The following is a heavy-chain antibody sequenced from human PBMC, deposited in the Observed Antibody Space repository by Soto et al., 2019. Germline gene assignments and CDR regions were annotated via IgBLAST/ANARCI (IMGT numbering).Heavy chain of an antibody. CDR3: ARRGTYYDFWSGYGPWYFDL. CDR2: IYYSGST. J-gene: IGHJ2*01. V-gene: IGHV4-59*08. Sequence: SETLSLTCTVSGGSISSHYWSWILQPPWKGLEWIGYIYYSGSTNYNPSLKSRVTISVDTSKNQFSLKLSSVTAADTAVYYCARRGTYYDFWSGYGPWYFDLWGRGTLVTVSS. D-gene: IGHD3-3*01. CDR1: GGSISSHY.